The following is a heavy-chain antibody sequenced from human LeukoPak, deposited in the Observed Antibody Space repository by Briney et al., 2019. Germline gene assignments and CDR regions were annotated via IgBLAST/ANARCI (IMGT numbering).Heavy chain of an antibody. CDR2: ISSSGSTI. Sequence: GGSLRLSCAASGFTYSDYYMSWIRQAPGKGLEWVSHISSSGSTIYYADSVKGRFTISRDNAKNSLYLQMNSLRAEDTAVYYCARELATTGYYYDSSYWGQGTLVTVSS. CDR3: ARELATTGYYYDSSY. V-gene: IGHV3-11*01. J-gene: IGHJ4*02. D-gene: IGHD3-22*01. CDR1: GFTYSDYY.